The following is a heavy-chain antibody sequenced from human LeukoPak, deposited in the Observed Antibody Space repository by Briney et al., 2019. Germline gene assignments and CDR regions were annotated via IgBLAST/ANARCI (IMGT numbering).Heavy chain of an antibody. CDR3: ARDSGTTGEVKFDP. CDR1: GGSFNTYY. D-gene: IGHD3-10*01. Sequence: PSETLSLTCTVSGGSFNTYYWSWIRQPPGKGLEWLGYIYYSGSTNYNPSLNSRVTMSLDTSKNQFSLKLRSVTAADTAVYYCARDSGTTGEVKFDPWGQGTLVTVSS. V-gene: IGHV4-59*12. J-gene: IGHJ5*02. CDR2: IYYSGST.